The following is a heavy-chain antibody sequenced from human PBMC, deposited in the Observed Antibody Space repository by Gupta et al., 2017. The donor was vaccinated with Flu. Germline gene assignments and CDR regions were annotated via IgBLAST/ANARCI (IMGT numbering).Heavy chain of an antibody. CDR3: ARATTWNYFHY. D-gene: IGHD1-1*01. V-gene: IGHV2-5*02. Sequence: QITLKESSPTLLKPTQTLTLTCTFSGFSLSTNEVGVGWIRQPPGKALEWLALIYWDDDKRFSPSLKSRITITKDTSKNQVVLTMTNMHPVDTATYYCARATTWNYFHYWGQGALVTVSS. CDR1: GFSLSTNEVG. CDR2: IYWDDDK. J-gene: IGHJ4*02.